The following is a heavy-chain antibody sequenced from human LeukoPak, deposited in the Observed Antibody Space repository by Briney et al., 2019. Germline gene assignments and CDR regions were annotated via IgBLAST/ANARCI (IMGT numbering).Heavy chain of an antibody. V-gene: IGHV3-9*01. CDR3: AKDKGDGSGSYYKNYYYGMDV. D-gene: IGHD3-10*01. CDR1: GFTFDDYA. CDR2: ISWNSGSI. Sequence: GGSLRLSCAASGFTFDDYAMHWVRQAPGKGLEWVSGISWNSGSIGYADSVKGRFTISRDNAKNSLYLQMNSLRAEDTALYYCAKDKGDGSGSYYKNYYYGMDVWGQGTTVTVSS. J-gene: IGHJ6*02.